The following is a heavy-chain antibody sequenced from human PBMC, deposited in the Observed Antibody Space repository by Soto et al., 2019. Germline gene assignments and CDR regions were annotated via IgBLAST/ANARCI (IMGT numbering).Heavy chain of an antibody. CDR1: GGSINSYW. J-gene: IGHJ4*02. V-gene: IGHV4-4*07. D-gene: IGHD2-2*01. CDR2: VYSSGTT. CDR3: ARDIGSYAYAEGY. Sequence: QVQLQESGPGLVKASETLSLTCSVSGGSINSYWWSWIRQPAGKGLEWIGRVYSSGTTDYNPSLNSRATMSVETSKNQFSLKLTSVTAADTAVYYCARDIGSYAYAEGYWGQGIQVTVSS.